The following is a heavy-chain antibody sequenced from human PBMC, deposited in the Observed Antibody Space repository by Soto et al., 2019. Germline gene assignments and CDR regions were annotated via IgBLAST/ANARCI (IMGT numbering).Heavy chain of an antibody. CDR1: GGSISSGGYY. CDR3: ARDLDFYSTWGWGGPYGMDV. D-gene: IGHD4-4*01. Sequence: SETLSLTCTVSGGSISSGGYYWSWIRQHPGKGLEWIGYIYYSGSTYYNPSLKSRVTISVDTSKNQFSLKLSSVTAADTAVYYCARDLDFYSTWGWGGPYGMDVWGQGTTVTVSS. V-gene: IGHV4-31*03. CDR2: IYYSGST. J-gene: IGHJ6*02.